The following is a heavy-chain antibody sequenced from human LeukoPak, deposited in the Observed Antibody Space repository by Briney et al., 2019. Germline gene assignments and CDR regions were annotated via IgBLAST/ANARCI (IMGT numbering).Heavy chain of an antibody. D-gene: IGHD1-14*01. CDR1: GGSISSGGYY. V-gene: IGHV4-30-2*01. CDR3: AKNSDHQGQGPGY. Sequence: SETLSLTCTVSGGSISSGGYYWSWIRQPPGKGLEWIGYIYHSGSTYYNPSLKSRVTISVDRSKNQFSLKLSSVTAADTAVYYCAKNSDHQGQGPGYWGQGTLVTVSS. CDR2: IYHSGST. J-gene: IGHJ4*02.